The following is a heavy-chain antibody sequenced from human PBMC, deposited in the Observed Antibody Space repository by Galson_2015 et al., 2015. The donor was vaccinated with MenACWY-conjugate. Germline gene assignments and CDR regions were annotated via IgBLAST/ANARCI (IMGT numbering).Heavy chain of an antibody. CDR2: IDPVNSNI. D-gene: IGHD1-26*01. Sequence: QSGAEVKKPGESLTISFTGSGYSFTNYWLAWVRQMPGKGLEWVGLIDPVNSNIRYSPSFQGQVTISADESISTAYLQWSSLKASDTATYYCARHPPGGRGMDVWGRGTTVTVSS. J-gene: IGHJ6*02. CDR1: GYSFTNYW. V-gene: IGHV5-51*01. CDR3: ARHPPGGRGMDV.